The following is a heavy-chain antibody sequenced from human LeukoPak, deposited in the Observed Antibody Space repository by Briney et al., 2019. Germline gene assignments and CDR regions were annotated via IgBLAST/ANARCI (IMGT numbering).Heavy chain of an antibody. V-gene: IGHV4-61*02. Sequence: KPSQTLSLTCTVSGGSISSGSYYWSWIRQPAGKGLEWIGRIYTSGSTNYNPSLKSRVTTSADTSKNQFSLKLSSVTAADTAVYYCARDTYYYDSSGYALFDYWGQGTLVTVSS. CDR1: GGSISSGSYY. J-gene: IGHJ4*02. CDR2: IYTSGST. D-gene: IGHD3-22*01. CDR3: ARDTYYYDSSGYALFDY.